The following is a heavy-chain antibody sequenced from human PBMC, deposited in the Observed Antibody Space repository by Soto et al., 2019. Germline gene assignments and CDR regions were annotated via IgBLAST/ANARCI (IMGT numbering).Heavy chain of an antibody. CDR2: LSSGMRYI. D-gene: IGHD3-16*01. Sequence: PGGSLRLSCAASGFTLSSYSMNWVRQAPGKGLEWVSYLSSGMRYIYYAAPVKGRFTISRDSAKNSLYLQMSSLRDEDTAVYYCTRDLGRGYGMDVWGQGTTVTVSS. CDR3: TRDLGRGYGMDV. V-gene: IGHV3-48*02. J-gene: IGHJ6*02. CDR1: GFTLSSYS.